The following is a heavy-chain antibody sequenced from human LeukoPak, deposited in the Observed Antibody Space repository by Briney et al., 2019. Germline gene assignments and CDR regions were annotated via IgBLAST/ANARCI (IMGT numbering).Heavy chain of an antibody. D-gene: IGHD3-16*01. CDR1: GFAFSAYA. CDR3: TKLGAGYPMPFDD. V-gene: IGHV3-23*01. Sequence: GGSLRLSCAASGFAFSAYAMSWVRQAPGKGLEWVSLAGASDGSTYYADAVKGRFTISRDNSGNILYLQLNSLRAEDAAVYYCTKLGAGYPMPFDDWGQGTLVTVSS. J-gene: IGHJ4*02. CDR2: AGASDGST.